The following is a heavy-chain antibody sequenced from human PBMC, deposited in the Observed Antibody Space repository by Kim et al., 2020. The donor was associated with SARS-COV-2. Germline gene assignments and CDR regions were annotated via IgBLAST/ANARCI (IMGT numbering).Heavy chain of an antibody. D-gene: IGHD5-12*01. CDR2: IYYSGST. Sequence: SETLSLTCTVSGGSISSSSYYWGWIRQPPGKGLEWIGSIYYSGSTYYNPSLKSRVTISVDTSKNQFSLKLSSVTAADTAVYYCARREAVAYNWFDPWGQGALVTLSS. CDR3: ARREAVAYNWFDP. J-gene: IGHJ5*02. V-gene: IGHV4-39*01. CDR1: GGSISSSSYY.